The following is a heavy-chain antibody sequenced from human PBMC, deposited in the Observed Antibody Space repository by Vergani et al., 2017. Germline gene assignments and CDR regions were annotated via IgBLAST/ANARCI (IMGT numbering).Heavy chain of an antibody. J-gene: IGHJ4*02. CDR1: GGSISSGDYY. CDR2: IYYSGST. CDR3: ARSVVGAGEYFDY. Sequence: QVQLQESGPGLVKPSQTLSLTCTVSGGSISSGDYYWSWIRQPPGKGLEWIGYIYYSGSTDYNPSLKSRVTISVDTSKNQFSLKLSSVTAADTAVYYCARSVVGAGEYFDYWGQGTLVTVSS. D-gene: IGHD1-26*01. V-gene: IGHV4-30-4*01.